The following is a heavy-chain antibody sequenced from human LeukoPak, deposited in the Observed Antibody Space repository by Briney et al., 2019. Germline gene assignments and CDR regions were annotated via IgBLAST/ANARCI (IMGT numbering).Heavy chain of an antibody. D-gene: IGHD1-1*01. CDR1: GFTFNYYN. J-gene: IGHJ4*02. CDR2: ITSSGAYI. CDR3: AKLESLEPYYYFEY. Sequence: GVSLRLSCAASGFTFNYYNMNWVRQAPGKALEWVPSITSSGAYIFYADSVKGRFTISRDNSKKTLYLQMNSLRAEDTAVYYCAKLESLEPYYYFEYWGQGTLVTVSS. V-gene: IGHV3-23*01.